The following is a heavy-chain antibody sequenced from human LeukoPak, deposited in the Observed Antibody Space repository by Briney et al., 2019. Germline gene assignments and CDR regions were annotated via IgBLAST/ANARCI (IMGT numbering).Heavy chain of an antibody. V-gene: IGHV3-7*01. CDR1: GFTFSSYW. J-gene: IGHJ6*02. Sequence: GSLRLSCAASGFTFSSYWMSWVRQAPGKGLEWVANIKQDGSEKYYVDSVKGRFTISRDNAKNSLYLQMNSLRAEDTAVYYCARDKEYGDHTLYYYYGMDVWGQGTTVTVSS. D-gene: IGHD4-17*01. CDR2: IKQDGSEK. CDR3: ARDKEYGDHTLYYYYGMDV.